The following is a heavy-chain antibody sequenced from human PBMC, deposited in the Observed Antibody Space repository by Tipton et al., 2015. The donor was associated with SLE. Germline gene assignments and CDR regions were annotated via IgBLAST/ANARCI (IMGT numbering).Heavy chain of an antibody. D-gene: IGHD6-19*01. V-gene: IGHV4-61*02. J-gene: IGHJ4*02. Sequence: TLSLTCTVSGDSIISSGSYYWNWIRQPAGKGLEWIGRIYSFGSTNYNPSLKSRVTISVDTSKNQFSLKLSSVTAADTAVYYCARGRIAVAGNHFDYWGQGTLVTVSS. CDR1: GDSIISSGSYY. CDR3: ARGRIAVAGNHFDY. CDR2: IYSFGST.